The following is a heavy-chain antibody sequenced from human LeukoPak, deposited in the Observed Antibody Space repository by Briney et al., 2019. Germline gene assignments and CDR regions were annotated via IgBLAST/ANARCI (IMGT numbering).Heavy chain of an antibody. J-gene: IGHJ4*02. CDR2: INPNSGGT. Sequence: ASVKVSCKASGYTFTGYSIHWVRQAPGQGLEWMGWINPNSGGTNYAQKFQGRVTMTRDTSISTAYMELSRPRSDDTAVYYCARAEVVGCIAAAGTLWGQGTLVTVSS. CDR3: ARAEVVGCIAAAGTL. CDR1: GYTFTGYS. D-gene: IGHD6-13*01. V-gene: IGHV1-2*02.